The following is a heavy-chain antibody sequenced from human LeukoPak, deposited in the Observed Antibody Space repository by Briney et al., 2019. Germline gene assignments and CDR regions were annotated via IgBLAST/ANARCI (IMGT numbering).Heavy chain of an antibody. CDR3: ARRVGYSYGLNWFDP. V-gene: IGHV4-61*05. Sequence: KPSETLSLTCAVIGGSITSSDSYWGWIRQPPGKGLEWIGYIYYSGSTNYNPSLKSRVTISVDTSKNQFSLKLSSVTAADTAVYYCARRVGYSYGLNWFDPWGQGTLVTVSS. J-gene: IGHJ5*02. CDR1: GGSITSSDSY. CDR2: IYYSGST. D-gene: IGHD5-18*01.